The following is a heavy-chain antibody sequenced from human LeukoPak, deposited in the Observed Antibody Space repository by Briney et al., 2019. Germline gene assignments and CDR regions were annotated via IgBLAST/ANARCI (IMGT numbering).Heavy chain of an antibody. Sequence: SETLSLTCAVYGGSSSGYYWSWIRQPPGKGLEWIGEINHSGSTNYNPSLKSRVTISVDTSKNQFSLKLSSVTAADTAVYCCARGPVEAGTAFDYWGQGTLVTVSS. CDR2: INHSGST. J-gene: IGHJ4*02. CDR1: GGSSSGYY. D-gene: IGHD6-13*01. CDR3: ARGPVEAGTAFDY. V-gene: IGHV4-34*01.